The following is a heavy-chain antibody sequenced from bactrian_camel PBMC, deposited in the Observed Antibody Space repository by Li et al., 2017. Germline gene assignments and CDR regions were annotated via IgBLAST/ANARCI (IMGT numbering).Heavy chain of an antibody. CDR3: VRAGLGMGWVRDG. Sequence: DVQLVESGGGSVQAGESLKLSCTASGYTLYRRNRMAWFRQTPGKEREGVASIATGGGMTYYPDSVKGRFTISQDSAKNTVYLQMNSLKPEDTAVYYCVRAGLGMGWVRDGWGQGTQVT. CDR1: GYTLYRRNR. J-gene: IGHJ4*01. V-gene: IGHV3S40*01. D-gene: IGHD1*01. CDR2: IATGGGMT.